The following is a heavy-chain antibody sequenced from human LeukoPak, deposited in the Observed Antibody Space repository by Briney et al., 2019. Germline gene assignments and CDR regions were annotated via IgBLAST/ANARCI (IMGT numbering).Heavy chain of an antibody. CDR1: GGSFSGYY. V-gene: IGHV4-34*01. CDR2: INHSGST. CDR3: AREESSGWYWYFDL. Sequence: PSETLSLICAVYGGSFSGYYWSWIRQPPGKGLEWIGEINHSGSTNYNPSLKSRVTISVDTSKNQFSLKLSSVTAADTAVYYCAREESSGWYWYFDLWGRGTLVTVSS. D-gene: IGHD6-19*01. J-gene: IGHJ2*01.